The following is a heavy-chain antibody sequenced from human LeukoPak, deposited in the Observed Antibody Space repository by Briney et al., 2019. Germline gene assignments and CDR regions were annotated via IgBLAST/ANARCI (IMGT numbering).Heavy chain of an antibody. CDR3: ARHRRSGWYDFDS. Sequence: GESLKISCKGSGYNFVDYWIAWVRQMPGKGLEWMGIIYPDDSDIRYNPSFQGQVTISADKSNSTAYLQYSSLKASDTGIYYCARHRRSGWYDFDSWGQGTPVTVSS. CDR2: IYPDDSDI. CDR1: GYNFVDYW. J-gene: IGHJ4*02. D-gene: IGHD6-19*01. V-gene: IGHV5-51*01.